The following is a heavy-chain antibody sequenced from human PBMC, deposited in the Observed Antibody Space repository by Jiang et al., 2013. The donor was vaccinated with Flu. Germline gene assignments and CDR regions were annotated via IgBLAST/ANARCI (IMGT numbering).Heavy chain of an antibody. V-gene: IGHV1-69*01. Sequence: WVRQAPGQGLEWMGGIIPIFGTANYAQKFQGRVTITADESTSTAYMELSSLRSEDTAVYYCARDEDSSSYNFDYWGQGTLVTVSS. J-gene: IGHJ4*02. CDR2: IIPIFGTA. CDR3: ARDEDSSSYNFDY. D-gene: IGHD6-13*01.